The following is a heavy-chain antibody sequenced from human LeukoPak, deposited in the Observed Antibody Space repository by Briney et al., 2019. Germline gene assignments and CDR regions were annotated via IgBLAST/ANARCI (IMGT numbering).Heavy chain of an antibody. D-gene: IGHD2-15*01. V-gene: IGHV1-2*02. CDR1: GYTFTAYY. CDR2: INPNSGGT. J-gene: IGHJ4*02. Sequence: ASVKVSCKASGYTFTAYYMHWVRQAPGQGFEWMGWINPNSGGTNYAQKFHGRVTMTRDTSISTAYMELSRLRSDDTAVYYCARAVGVVAAPLDYWGQGTLVTVSS. CDR3: ARAVGVVAAPLDY.